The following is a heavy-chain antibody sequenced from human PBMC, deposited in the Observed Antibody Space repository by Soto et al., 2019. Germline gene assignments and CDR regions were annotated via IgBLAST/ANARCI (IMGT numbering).Heavy chain of an antibody. CDR1: GGSISTITDY. CDR3: ARATYRRSWHWFDP. Sequence: SETLSLTCTVSGGSISTITDYWGWIRQPPGEELEWIGTIYYSGSTYYNPSLKSRVILSIDTSKNQFSLKLTSVIAADSATYYCARATYRRSWHWFDPWGQGTLVTVSS. V-gene: IGHV4-39*01. D-gene: IGHD1-26*01. J-gene: IGHJ5*02. CDR2: IYYSGST.